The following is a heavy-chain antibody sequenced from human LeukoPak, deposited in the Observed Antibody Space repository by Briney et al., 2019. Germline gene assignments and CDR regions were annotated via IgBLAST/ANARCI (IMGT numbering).Heavy chain of an antibody. Sequence: GGSLRLSCAASGFTFSSYLLHWVRQAPGKGLVWVSRINIDVSSTSYAESVKGRFTISRDNAKNTLYLQMNSLRAEDTAVYYCARDGVDTAMVTDDNWFDPWGQGTLVTVSS. CDR1: GFTFSSYL. CDR3: ARDGVDTAMVTDDNWFDP. CDR2: INIDVSST. V-gene: IGHV3-74*01. J-gene: IGHJ5*02. D-gene: IGHD5-18*01.